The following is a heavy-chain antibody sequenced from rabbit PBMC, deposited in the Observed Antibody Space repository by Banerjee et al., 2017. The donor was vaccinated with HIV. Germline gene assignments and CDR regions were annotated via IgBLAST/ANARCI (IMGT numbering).Heavy chain of an antibody. Sequence: QSLEESGGDLVKPGASLTLTCTASGFSFSSSYYMCWVRQTPGKGLEWIACMDAGSSGSTNYASWAKGRFTISKTSSTTVTLKMTSLTAADTATYFCARGGDLWGQGTLVTVS. J-gene: IGHJ3*01. V-gene: IGHV1S40*01. CDR1: GFSFSSSYY. CDR2: MDAGSSGST. CDR3: ARGGDL.